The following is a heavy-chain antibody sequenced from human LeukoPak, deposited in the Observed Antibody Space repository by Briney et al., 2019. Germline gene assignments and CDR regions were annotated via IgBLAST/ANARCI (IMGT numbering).Heavy chain of an antibody. J-gene: IGHJ5*02. D-gene: IGHD1-7*01. CDR2: IHYSGGT. Sequence: PSETLSLTCSVPGGFSISYYWSWIRQPPGKGLEWIGHIHYSGGTNYNPSLKSRVTISVDTSQNLFSLKLSSVTAADTATYYCARGNYFDPWGQGTQVTVSS. V-gene: IGHV4-59*01. CDR1: GGFSISYY. CDR3: ARGNYFDP.